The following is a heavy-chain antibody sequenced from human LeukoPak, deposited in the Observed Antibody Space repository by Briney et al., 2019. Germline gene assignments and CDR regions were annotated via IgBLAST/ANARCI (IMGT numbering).Heavy chain of an antibody. CDR3: ARVVLPPGGAFDI. CDR1: GGSISSYY. CDR2: IYYGGST. D-gene: IGHD2/OR15-2a*01. Sequence: PSETLSLTCTVSGGSISSYYWSWIRQPPGKGPEWIGYIYYGGSTNYNPSLKSRVAISVDTSKNQFSLKLSSVTAADTAVYYCARVVLPPGGAFDIWGHGTMVTVSS. V-gene: IGHV4-59*01. J-gene: IGHJ3*02.